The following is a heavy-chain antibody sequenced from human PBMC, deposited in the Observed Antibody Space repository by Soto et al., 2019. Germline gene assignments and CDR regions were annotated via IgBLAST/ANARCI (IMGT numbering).Heavy chain of an antibody. CDR3: AVTEYSSGLPGWFQS. V-gene: IGHV4-59*01. CDR2: FYDSGSA. Sequence: SETLSLTCTVSGDSISSYYWTWIRQPPGKGLEWIGYFYDSGSANYNPSLKSRVIISADASKTQSSLKLSSVTAADTAAYYCAVTEYSSGLPGWFQSWGQGTPVTVSS. J-gene: IGHJ5*01. D-gene: IGHD6-19*01. CDR1: GDSISSYY.